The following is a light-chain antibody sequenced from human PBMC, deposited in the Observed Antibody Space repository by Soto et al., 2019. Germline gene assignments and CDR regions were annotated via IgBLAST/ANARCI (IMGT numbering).Light chain of an antibody. Sequence: QSALTQPASVSGSPGQSITIPCTGSNSDIGTYNYVSWYQQLPGKAPKLVISEVSNRPSGISGRFSGSKSGNAASLTISGLQAEDEATYYCSSYTSTSTLYVFGPGTKVTVL. J-gene: IGLJ1*01. CDR3: SSYTSTSTLYV. V-gene: IGLV2-14*01. CDR1: NSDIGTYNY. CDR2: EVS.